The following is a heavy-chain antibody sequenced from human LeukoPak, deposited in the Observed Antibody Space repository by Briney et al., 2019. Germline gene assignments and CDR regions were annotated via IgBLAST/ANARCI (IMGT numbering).Heavy chain of an antibody. V-gene: IGHV3-48*01. CDR2: IISSSSTI. J-gene: IGHJ4*02. Sequence: GGSLRLSCAASGFTFSSYSMNWVRQAPGKGLEWVSYIISSSSTIYYADSVKGRFTISRDNAKNSLYLQMNSLRAEDTAVYYCAREYRSGDFDYWGQGTLVTVSS. CDR1: GFTFSSYS. CDR3: AREYRSGDFDY. D-gene: IGHD3-10*01.